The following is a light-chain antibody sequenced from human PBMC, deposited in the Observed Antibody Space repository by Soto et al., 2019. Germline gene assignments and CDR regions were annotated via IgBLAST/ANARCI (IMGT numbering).Light chain of an antibody. J-gene: IGKJ4*01. Sequence: EIVLTQSPAILSVSPGERATLSCRASQSISRSLAWYQQKPGQAPRLLISDASTRATGIPARFSGSGSGTEFTLTISRLEPEDFAVYYCQQYGSSPLTFGGGTKVDIK. CDR2: DAS. CDR1: QSISRS. V-gene: IGKV3-20*01. CDR3: QQYGSSPLT.